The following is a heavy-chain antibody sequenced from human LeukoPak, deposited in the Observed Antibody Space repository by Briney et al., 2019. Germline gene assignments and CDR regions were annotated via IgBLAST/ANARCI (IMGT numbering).Heavy chain of an antibody. CDR2: IYYSGST. V-gene: IGHV4-59*01. Sequence: SETLSLTCTVSGGSISSYYWSWIRQPPGKGLEWIGYIYYSGSTSYNPSLKSRVTISVDTSKNPFSLKLSSVTAADTAVYYCARGEIAAVPWGQGTLVTVSS. CDR1: GGSISSYY. CDR3: ARGEIAAVP. D-gene: IGHD6-13*01. J-gene: IGHJ5*02.